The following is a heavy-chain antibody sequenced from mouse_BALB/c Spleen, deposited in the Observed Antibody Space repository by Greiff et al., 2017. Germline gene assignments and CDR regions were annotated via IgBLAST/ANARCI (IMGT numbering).Heavy chain of an antibody. J-gene: IGHJ3*01. Sequence: EVQLVDSGGGLVKPGGSLKLSCAASGFTFSSYTMSWVRQTPGKRLEWVATISSGGSYTYYPDSVKGRFTISRDNAKNTLYLQMSSLKAEDTAMYYGRRETPIGTWDYWGQGTLVTVSA. D-gene: IGHD2-14*01. V-gene: IGHV5-6-4*01. CDR1: GFTFSSYT. CDR2: ISSGGSYT. CDR3: RRETPIGTWDY.